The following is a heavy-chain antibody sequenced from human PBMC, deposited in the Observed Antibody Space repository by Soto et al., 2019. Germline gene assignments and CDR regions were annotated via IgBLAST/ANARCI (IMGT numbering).Heavy chain of an antibody. CDR2: IIPIFGTA. J-gene: IGHJ6*02. D-gene: IGHD3-22*01. CDR1: GGTFSNYA. V-gene: IGHV1-69*13. Sequence: EAAVKVSCKASGGTFSNYAISWVRQAPGQGLEGVGGIIPIFGTANYAQKFQGRVTITADESTSTAYMELSSLRSEDTAVYYCARDWRLYYYDSSGYPRGMDVWGQGTTVTVSS. CDR3: ARDWRLYYYDSSGYPRGMDV.